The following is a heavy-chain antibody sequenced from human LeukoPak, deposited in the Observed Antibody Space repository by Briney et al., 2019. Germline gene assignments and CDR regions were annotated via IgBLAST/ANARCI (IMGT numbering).Heavy chain of an antibody. D-gene: IGHD3-10*01. CDR2: IYYSGST. CDR3: ARVMVRGVTGGPTDY. Sequence: SETLSLTCTVSGGSVSSGSYYWSWIRQPAGKGLEWIGYIYYSGSTNYNPSLKSRVTISVDTSKNQFSLKLSSVTAADTAVYYCARVMVRGVTGGPTDYWSQGTPVTVSA. J-gene: IGHJ4*02. V-gene: IGHV4-61*01. CDR1: GGSVSSGSYY.